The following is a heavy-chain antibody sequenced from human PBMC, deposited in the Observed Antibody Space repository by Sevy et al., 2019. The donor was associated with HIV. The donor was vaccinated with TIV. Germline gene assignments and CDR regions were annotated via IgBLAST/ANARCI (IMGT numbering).Heavy chain of an antibody. CDR2: VNPRNGGT. CDR3: ARARLGPLGSLDS. J-gene: IGHJ4*02. V-gene: IGHV1-2*02. D-gene: IGHD3-10*01. Sequence: ASVKVSCKASGYTFTGQYIHWVRQVPGQGLEWGGWVNPRNGGTKTAQSFEGRVTLTRDTSISTANLEMGSLTSDDTAVYFCARARLGPLGSLDSWGQGTLVTVSS. CDR1: GYTFTGQY.